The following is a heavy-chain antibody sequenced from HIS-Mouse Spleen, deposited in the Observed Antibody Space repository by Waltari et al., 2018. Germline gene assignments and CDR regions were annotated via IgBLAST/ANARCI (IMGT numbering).Heavy chain of an antibody. J-gene: IGHJ5*02. V-gene: IGHV3-30-3*01. CDR2: ISYDGSNK. Sequence: QVQLVESGGGVVQPGRSLRLSGAASGFTFSSYAMPWVRRAQGKGLEWVAVISYDGSNKYYADSVKGRFTISRDNSKNTLYLQMNSLRAEDTAVYYCAREDGYSSGWYWFDPWGQGTLVTVSS. CDR1: GFTFSSYA. D-gene: IGHD6-19*01. CDR3: AREDGYSSGWYWFDP.